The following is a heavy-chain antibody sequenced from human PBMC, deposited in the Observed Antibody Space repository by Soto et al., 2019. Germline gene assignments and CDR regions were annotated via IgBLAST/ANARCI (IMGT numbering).Heavy chain of an antibody. CDR3: AKDGPRITMIVVVKGYFQH. D-gene: IGHD3-22*01. Sequence: EVQLLESGGGLVQPGGSLRLSCAASGFTFSSYAMSWVRQAPGKGLEWVSAISGSGGSTYYADSVKGRFTISRDNSKNTLYLQMNSLRAEDTAVYYCAKDGPRITMIVVVKGYFQHWGQGTLVTVSS. CDR1: GFTFSSYA. J-gene: IGHJ1*01. V-gene: IGHV3-23*01. CDR2: ISGSGGST.